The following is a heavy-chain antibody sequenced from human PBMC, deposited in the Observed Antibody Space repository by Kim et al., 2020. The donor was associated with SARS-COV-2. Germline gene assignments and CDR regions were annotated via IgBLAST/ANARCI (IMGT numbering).Heavy chain of an antibody. CDR3: ATSPAIVGAPDDYYYYYGINV. D-gene: IGHD1-26*01. J-gene: IGHJ6*02. Sequence: ASVKVSCKVSGYTLTELSMHWVRQAPGKGLEWMGGFDPEDGETIYAQKFQGRVTMTEDTSTDTAYMELSSLRSEDTAGYYCATSPAIVGAPDDYYYYYGINVWGQGTTVTVSS. V-gene: IGHV1-24*01. CDR2: FDPEDGET. CDR1: GYTLTELS.